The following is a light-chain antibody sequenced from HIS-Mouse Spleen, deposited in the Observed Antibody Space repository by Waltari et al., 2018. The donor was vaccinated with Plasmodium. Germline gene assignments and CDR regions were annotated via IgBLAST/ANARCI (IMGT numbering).Light chain of an antibody. V-gene: IGLV3-9*01. Sequence: SYELTQPLSVSVALGQTARSTCGGNNTGCKYVHWYKQKPGQAPVLVIYRDSNRPSGIPERFSGSNSGNTATLTISRAQAGDEADYYCQVWDSSTVVFGGGTKLTVL. CDR2: RDS. J-gene: IGLJ2*01. CDR1: NTGCKY. CDR3: QVWDSSTVV.